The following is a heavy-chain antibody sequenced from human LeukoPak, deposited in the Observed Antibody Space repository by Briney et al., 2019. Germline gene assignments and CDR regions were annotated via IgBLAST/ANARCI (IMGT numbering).Heavy chain of an antibody. CDR1: GLTLSSYS. V-gene: IGHV3-21*01. CDR3: ARDGSTVTNYYFDY. D-gene: IGHD4-17*01. Sequence: PGGSLRLSCAASGLTLSSYSMNWVRQAPGGGLEWVSSISSSSSYINYADSAEGRFTISRDNAKNSLYLQMISLRAEDTAVYYCARDGSTVTNYYFDYWGQGILVAASS. J-gene: IGHJ4*02. CDR2: ISSSSSYI.